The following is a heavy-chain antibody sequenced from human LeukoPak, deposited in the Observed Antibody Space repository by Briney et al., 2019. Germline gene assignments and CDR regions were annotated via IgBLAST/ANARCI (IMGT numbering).Heavy chain of an antibody. CDR1: GYSFTSYW. CDR2: IYPGDSDT. CDR3: ARQKEAGELQDAFDI. Sequence: GESLKISCKGSGYSFTSYWIGWVRQMPGKGLEWMGIIYPGDSDTRYSPSLQGQVTISADKSISTAYLQWSSLKASDTAMYYCARQKEAGELQDAFDIWGQGTMVTVSS. J-gene: IGHJ3*02. V-gene: IGHV5-51*01. D-gene: IGHD1-26*01.